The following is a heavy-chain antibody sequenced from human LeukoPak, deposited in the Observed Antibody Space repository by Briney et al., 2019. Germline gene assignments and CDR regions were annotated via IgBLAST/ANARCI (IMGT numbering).Heavy chain of an antibody. V-gene: IGHV1-2*02. CDR3: ARDNSVEDTAWWFDP. J-gene: IGHJ5*02. D-gene: IGHD4-23*01. Sequence: ASVKVSCKASGYTFTGYSIHWVRQAPGQGLEWMGWINANNVATNYAQKFQGRVTMTRDTSISTVYMELSRLRSEDTAVYYCARDNSVEDTAWWFDPWGQGTLVTVSS. CDR1: GYTFTGYS. CDR2: INANNVAT.